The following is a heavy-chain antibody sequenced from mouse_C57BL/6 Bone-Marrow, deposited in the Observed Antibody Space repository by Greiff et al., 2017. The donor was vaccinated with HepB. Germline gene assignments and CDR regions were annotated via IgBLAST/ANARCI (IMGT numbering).Heavy chain of an antibody. Sequence: QVQLKQPGAELVKPGASVKLSCKASGYTFTSYWMHWVKQRPGQGLEWIGMIHPNSGSTNYNEKFKSKATLTVDKSSSTAYMQLSSLTSEDSAVYYCAKEGITTVAYYYAMDYWGQGTSVTVSS. V-gene: IGHV1-64*01. CDR2: IHPNSGST. CDR1: GYTFTSYW. J-gene: IGHJ4*01. D-gene: IGHD1-1*01. CDR3: AKEGITTVAYYYAMDY.